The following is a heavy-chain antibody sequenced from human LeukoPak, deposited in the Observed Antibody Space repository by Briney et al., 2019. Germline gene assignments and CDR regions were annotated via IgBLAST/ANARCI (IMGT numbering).Heavy chain of an antibody. CDR3: ARAEYCSSTSCYKFSFDY. D-gene: IGHD2-2*02. Sequence: SETLSLTCTVSGGSISSGSYYWSWIRQPAGKGLEWIGRIYTSGSTNYNPSLKSRVTISVDTSKNQFSLKLSSVTAADTAVYYCARAEYCSSTSCYKFSFDYWGQGTLVTVSS. J-gene: IGHJ4*02. CDR1: GGSISSGSYY. V-gene: IGHV4-61*02. CDR2: IYTSGST.